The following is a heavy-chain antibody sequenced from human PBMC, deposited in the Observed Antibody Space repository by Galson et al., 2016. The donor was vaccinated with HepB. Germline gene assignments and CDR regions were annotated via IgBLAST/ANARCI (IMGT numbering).Heavy chain of an antibody. CDR1: GASISSYY. V-gene: IGHV4-59*01. CDR3: ARVWGSMLYYFDF. J-gene: IGHJ4*02. D-gene: IGHD3-16*01. CDR2: IDYIGGT. Sequence: SETLSLTCTVSGASISSYYWTWIRQPPGKGLEWIGYIDYIGGTDYNPSLKSRVTISEDTSKNQFSLKLSSVTAADTAVYYCARVWGSMLYYFDFWGQGTLVTVYS.